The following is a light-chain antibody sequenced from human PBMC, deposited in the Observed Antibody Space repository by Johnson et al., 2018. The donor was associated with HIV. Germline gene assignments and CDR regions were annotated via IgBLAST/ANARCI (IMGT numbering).Light chain of an antibody. J-gene: IGLJ1*01. V-gene: IGLV1-44*01. Sequence: QSVLTQPPSVSAAPGQKVTISCSGSSSNIGSNTVNWYQQLPGTAPKLLIYRNNQRPSGVPDRFSGSTSGTSASLAISGLQAEDEADYYCAAWDDSLNGFYVFGTGTKVTVL. CDR1: SSNIGSNT. CDR3: AAWDDSLNGFYV. CDR2: RNN.